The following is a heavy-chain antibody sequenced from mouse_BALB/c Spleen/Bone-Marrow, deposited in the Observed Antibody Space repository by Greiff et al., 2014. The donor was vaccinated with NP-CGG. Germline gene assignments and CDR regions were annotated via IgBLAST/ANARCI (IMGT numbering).Heavy chain of an antibody. J-gene: IGHJ2*01. V-gene: IGHV1-54*01. D-gene: IGHD3-3*01. CDR2: INPGSGGT. CDR3: ARRDGSYFDY. CDR1: GYAFTNYL. Sequence: QVQLQQSGAELVRPGTSVKVSCKASGYAFTNYLIGWVKQRPGQGLEWIGMINPGSGGTNYNEKFKGKATLTADKSSSTAYMQLSSLTSDDSAVYSCARRDGSYFDYWGQGTTLTVSS.